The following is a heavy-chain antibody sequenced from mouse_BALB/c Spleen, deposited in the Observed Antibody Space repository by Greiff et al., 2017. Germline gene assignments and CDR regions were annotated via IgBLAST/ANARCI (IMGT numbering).Heavy chain of an antibody. CDR3: TRDGPYYFDY. Sequence: QVQLQQPGAELVRPGASVKLSCKASGYTFTSYWINWVKQRPGQGLEWIGNIYPSDSYTNYNQKFKDKATLTVDKSSSTAYMQLSSPTSEDSAVYYCTRDGPYYFDYWGQGTTLTVSS. J-gene: IGHJ2*01. V-gene: IGHV1-69*02. CDR1: GYTFTSYW. CDR2: IYPSDSYT. D-gene: IGHD2-3*01.